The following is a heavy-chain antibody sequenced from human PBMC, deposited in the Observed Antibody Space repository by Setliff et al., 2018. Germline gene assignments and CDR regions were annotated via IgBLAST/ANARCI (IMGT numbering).Heavy chain of an antibody. CDR1: GESIRSNNW. V-gene: IGHV4-4*02. CDR2: IYQSGTT. J-gene: IGHJ2*01. CDR3: ARTFTGRYFDL. Sequence: ETLSLTCTVSGESIRSNNWWNWVRQPPGKGLEWIGDIYQSGTTNYNPSLKSRVTISADTSKNQFSLNLSSVSAADTAVYYCARTFTGRYFDLWGRGTLVTVSS.